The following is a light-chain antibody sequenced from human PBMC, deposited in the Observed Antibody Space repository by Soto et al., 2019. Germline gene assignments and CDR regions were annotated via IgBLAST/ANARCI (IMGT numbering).Light chain of an antibody. Sequence: DIQMTQSPSTLSASVGDRVTITCRARQSITRWLAWYQQKPGKAPNLLIFGASTLQSGVPSRFSGSGSGTEFTLTISSLQPEDFATYYCQQLNSHPRTFGQGTKVDIK. J-gene: IGKJ2*01. V-gene: IGKV1-5*01. CDR3: QQLNSHPRT. CDR2: GAS. CDR1: QSITRW.